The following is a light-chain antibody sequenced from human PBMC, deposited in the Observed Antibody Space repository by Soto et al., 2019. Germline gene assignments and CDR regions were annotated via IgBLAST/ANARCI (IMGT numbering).Light chain of an antibody. CDR3: QSYDSSLSAWV. Sequence: QSVLTQPPSVSGAPGQRVTISCTGSSSNIGAGYDVHWYQQFPGAAPQLLIYGATNRPSGVPDRFSGSRSGSSASLAITGLQAEHEADYYCQSYDSSLSAWVFGGGTKVTVL. CDR2: GAT. CDR1: SSNIGAGYD. V-gene: IGLV1-40*01. J-gene: IGLJ3*02.